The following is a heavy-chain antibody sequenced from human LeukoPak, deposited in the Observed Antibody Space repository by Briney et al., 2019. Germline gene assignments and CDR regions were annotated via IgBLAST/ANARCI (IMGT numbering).Heavy chain of an antibody. CDR2: INPNSGGT. Sequence: ASVKVSCKASGYTFTGYYMHWVRQAPGQGLEWMGWINPNSGGTNYAQKFQGRVTMTRDTSISTAYMELSRLRSDDTAVYYCARLLYDSSGYGFDYWGQGTLVTVPS. J-gene: IGHJ4*02. CDR3: ARLLYDSSGYGFDY. D-gene: IGHD3-22*01. V-gene: IGHV1-2*02. CDR1: GYTFTGYY.